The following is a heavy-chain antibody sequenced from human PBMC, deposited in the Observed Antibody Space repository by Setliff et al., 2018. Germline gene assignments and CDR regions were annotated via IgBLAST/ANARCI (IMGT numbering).Heavy chain of an antibody. D-gene: IGHD2-2*01. J-gene: IGHJ4*02. Sequence: SETLSLTCAVYGGSFSTYYWIWIRQPPGKGLEWIGEINHSGSTNYNPSLKGRVSISTDTSKNQFSLKLNSVTAADTAVYYCARIITGTADIRDYWGQGTLVTVSS. CDR3: ARIITGTADIRDY. CDR1: GGSFSTYY. CDR2: INHSGST. V-gene: IGHV4-34*01.